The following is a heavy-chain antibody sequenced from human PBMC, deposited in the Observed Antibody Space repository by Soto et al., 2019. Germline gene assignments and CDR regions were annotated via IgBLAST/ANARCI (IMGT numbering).Heavy chain of an antibody. CDR1: GGSISSSSYY. Sequence: QLQLQESGPGLVKPSETLSLTCTVPGGSISSSSYYWGWIHQPPGKGLEWIGSIYYSGSTYYNPALKSRVTIAVDTCKNQFSVKLSSVTAAETAVYYCARHSRILGAFDIWGQGTMVTVSS. CDR3: ARHSRILGAFDI. V-gene: IGHV4-39*01. J-gene: IGHJ3*02. D-gene: IGHD2-15*01. CDR2: IYYSGST.